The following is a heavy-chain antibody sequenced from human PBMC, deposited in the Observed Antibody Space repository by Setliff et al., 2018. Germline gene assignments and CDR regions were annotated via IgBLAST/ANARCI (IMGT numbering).Heavy chain of an antibody. V-gene: IGHV1-46*01. CDR3: ARAGVAAADRKGLLEY. CDR1: GYTLSRHY. J-gene: IGHJ4*02. CDR2: INPGGGSA. D-gene: IGHD6-13*01. Sequence: ASVKVPCKATGYTLSRHYMHWARQAPGQGLEWMGIINPGGGSASIVQKFQGRVTMTSDTSTSTVYMEVTGLTSEDTAVYYCARAGVAAADRKGLLEYWGQGTLVTVSS.